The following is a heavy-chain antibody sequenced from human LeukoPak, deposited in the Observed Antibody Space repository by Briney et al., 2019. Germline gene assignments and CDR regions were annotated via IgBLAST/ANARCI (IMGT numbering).Heavy chain of an antibody. D-gene: IGHD3-3*01. Sequence: GASVTVSCKASGYTFTGYYMHWVRQAPGQGLEWMGWINPNSGGTNYAQKFQGRVTMTRDTSISTAYMELSRLRSDDTAVYYCARESRFLEWLSNYYYYYGMDVWGQGTTVTVSS. CDR3: ARESRFLEWLSNYYYYYGMDV. CDR2: INPNSGGT. J-gene: IGHJ6*02. CDR1: GYTFTGYY. V-gene: IGHV1-2*02.